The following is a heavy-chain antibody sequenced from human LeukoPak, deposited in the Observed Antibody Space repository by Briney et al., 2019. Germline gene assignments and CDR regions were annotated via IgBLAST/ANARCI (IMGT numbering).Heavy chain of an antibody. CDR3: AKDQDILTGYYLDY. J-gene: IGHJ4*02. Sequence: GGSLRLSCAASGFTFSSYAMSWVRQAPGKGLEWVSAISGSGGSTYYADSVKGRFTISRDNSKNTLYLQMNSLRAEDTAVYYCAKDQDILTGYYLDYWGQGTLVTVSS. CDR2: ISGSGGST. D-gene: IGHD3-9*01. CDR1: GFTFSSYA. V-gene: IGHV3-23*01.